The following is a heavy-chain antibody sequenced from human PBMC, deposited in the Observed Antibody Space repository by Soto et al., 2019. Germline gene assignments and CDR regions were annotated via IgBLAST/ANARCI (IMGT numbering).Heavy chain of an antibody. J-gene: IGHJ4*02. CDR2: IRHDGNI. D-gene: IGHD2-15*01. CDR3: AIVGVEVNGTIGAFDY. V-gene: IGHV4-38-2*01. CDR1: GYSIISFCY. Sequence: SETLSLTCGCSGYSIISFCYVLWLLQPPGKGLEWIVSIRHDGNIYYSSSLKSRATISVDTSRNQFSLNLRSVTAADTGVYYCAIVGVEVNGTIGAFDYWGQGTMVTVSS.